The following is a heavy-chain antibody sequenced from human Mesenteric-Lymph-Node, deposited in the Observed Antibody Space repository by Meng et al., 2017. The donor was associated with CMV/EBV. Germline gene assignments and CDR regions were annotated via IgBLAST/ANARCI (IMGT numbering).Heavy chain of an antibody. D-gene: IGHD3-10*01. CDR2: IYYSGST. V-gene: IGHV4-59*05. Sequence: QVQLQESGPGLVKPSETLSLTCTVSGGSISSYYWSWIRQPPGKGLEWIGSIYYSGSTYYNPSLKSRVTISVDTSKNQFSLKLSSVTAADTAVYYCARPHYYGSGSSPWFDPWGQGTLVTVSS. CDR3: ARPHYYGSGSSPWFDP. J-gene: IGHJ5*02. CDR1: GGSISSYY.